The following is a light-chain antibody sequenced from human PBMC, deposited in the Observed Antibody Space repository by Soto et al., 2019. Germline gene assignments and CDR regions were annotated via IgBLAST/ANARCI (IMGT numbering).Light chain of an antibody. J-gene: IGKJ2*01. Sequence: EIVMTQYPATLSLSPGERATLSFMASQSISSDVAWYQQKPGQAPRLLIYGASTTATGIPARFSGSGSGTEFTLTISSLQSEDFAVYNCQQYNTWPRTFGQGTKVDI. V-gene: IGKV3-15*01. CDR1: QSISSD. CDR2: GAS. CDR3: QQYNTWPRT.